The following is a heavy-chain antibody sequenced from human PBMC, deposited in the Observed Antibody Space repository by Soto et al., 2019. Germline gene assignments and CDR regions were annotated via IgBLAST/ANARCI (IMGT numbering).Heavy chain of an antibody. Sequence: SLRLSCAASGFTFSSYSMNWVRQAPGKGLGWVSYISSSTTIYYADSVKGRFTISRDNAKKSLYLQMNSLRDEDTAVYYCARDWLSSGSYFHYWGQGTLVTVSS. J-gene: IGHJ4*02. V-gene: IGHV3-48*02. CDR1: GFTFSSYS. D-gene: IGHD1-26*01. CDR3: ARDWLSSGSYFHY. CDR2: ISSSTTI.